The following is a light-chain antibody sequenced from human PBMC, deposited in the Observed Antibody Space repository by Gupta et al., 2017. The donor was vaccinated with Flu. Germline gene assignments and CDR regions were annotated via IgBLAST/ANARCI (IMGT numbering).Light chain of an antibody. J-gene: IGKJ5*01. CDR3: QQYLSSLT. V-gene: IGKV3-20*01. Sequence: EIVLTQPPGTLSLSPGERATLSCRASQSISSSFVAWYQQKPGQAPRLLMYGATTRATGTPDRFIGSASGTEFTLTINRLEPEDFAVYFCQQYLSSLTFGQGTRLAIK. CDR2: GAT. CDR1: QSISSSF.